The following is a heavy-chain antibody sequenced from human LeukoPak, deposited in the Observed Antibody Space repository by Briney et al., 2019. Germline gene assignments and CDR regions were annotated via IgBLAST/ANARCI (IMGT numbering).Heavy chain of an antibody. CDR2: ISTSGSTI. D-gene: IGHD2-8*01. J-gene: IGHJ2*01. CDR3: ASDLLHLMLYFDL. CDR1: GFNFSGCD. V-gene: IGHV3-11*04. Sequence: PGGSLRLSCAASGFNFSGCDMSWIRQAPGKGLEWVSYISTSGSTIYYADSVKGRFTVFRDNTKNSLYLQMNSLRAEDTAVYYCASDLLHLMLYFDLWGRGTRFSVSS.